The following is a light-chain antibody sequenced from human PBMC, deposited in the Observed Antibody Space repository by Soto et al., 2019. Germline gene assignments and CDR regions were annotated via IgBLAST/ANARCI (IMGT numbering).Light chain of an antibody. V-gene: IGKV3-15*01. CDR3: QHYYKWPLT. CDR2: AVS. CDR1: QSVSSN. Sequence: EIMMTQSPGTLSASPGERATLSCRASQSVSSNLAWYQQKPGQAPRLLIYAVSTRATGIPARFSGSGSGTEFTLTISSLQSEGFAADDFQHYYKWPLTFGSANKVEIK. J-gene: IGKJ1*01.